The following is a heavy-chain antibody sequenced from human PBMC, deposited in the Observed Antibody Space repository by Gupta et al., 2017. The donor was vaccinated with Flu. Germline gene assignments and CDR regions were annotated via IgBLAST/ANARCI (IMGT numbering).Heavy chain of an antibody. Sequence: QWVRQAPGKGLWWVSRINPDGSSTTYAESVKGRFTISRDNAKNTLYLQMNSLGDDDTAVYYCATVTSGYWGQGTLVTVSS. D-gene: IGHD4-17*01. J-gene: IGHJ4*02. CDR3: ATVTSGY. V-gene: IGHV3-74*03. CDR2: INPDGSST.